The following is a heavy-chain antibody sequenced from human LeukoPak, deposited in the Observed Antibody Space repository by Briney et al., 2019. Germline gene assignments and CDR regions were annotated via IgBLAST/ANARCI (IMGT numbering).Heavy chain of an antibody. V-gene: IGHV4-38-2*02. Sequence: SETLSLTCSVSGYSITSGYFWGWIRQPPGKGLEWIGSIYHSGSTYYNPSLKSRVTISLDTPKNQFSLNLKPVTATDTSVYFCARHRRHGYCYGDACSLSFWFDPWGQGTLVTVSS. CDR1: GYSITSGYF. D-gene: IGHD5-24*01. CDR2: IYHSGST. J-gene: IGHJ5*02. CDR3: ARHRRHGYCYGDACSLSFWFDP.